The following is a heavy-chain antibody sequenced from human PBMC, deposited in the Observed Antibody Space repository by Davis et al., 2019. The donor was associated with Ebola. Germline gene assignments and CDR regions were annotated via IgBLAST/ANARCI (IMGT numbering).Heavy chain of an antibody. CDR1: GGSISSSSYY. Sequence: SDTLSLTCPVSGGSISSSSYYWGWIRQPPGKGLEWIGSIYYSGSTYYNPSLKSRVTISVDTSKNQFSLKLSSVTAADTAVYYCASLNYGDYPFDYWGQGTLVTVSS. CDR2: IYYSGST. J-gene: IGHJ4*02. V-gene: IGHV4-39*01. D-gene: IGHD4-17*01. CDR3: ASLNYGDYPFDY.